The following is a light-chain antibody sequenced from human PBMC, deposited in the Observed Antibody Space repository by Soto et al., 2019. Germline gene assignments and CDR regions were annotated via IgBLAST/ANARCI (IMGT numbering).Light chain of an antibody. Sequence: EIVMTQSPATLSVSPGERATLSCRASQSVSSYLAWYQQKLGQAPRLLIYRASTRATGIPARFSGSGSGTEFTLTISSLQSEDFVVYYCQQYNTWPITFGQGTRLEIK. V-gene: IGKV3-15*01. CDR3: QQYNTWPIT. J-gene: IGKJ5*01. CDR2: RAS. CDR1: QSVSSY.